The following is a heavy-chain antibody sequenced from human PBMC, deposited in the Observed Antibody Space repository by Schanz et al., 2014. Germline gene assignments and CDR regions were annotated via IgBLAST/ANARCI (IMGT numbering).Heavy chain of an antibody. CDR2: IKLDGSEK. V-gene: IGHV3-7*01. Sequence: EVQLVESGGGLVKPGGSLRLSCAASGFPFDTYIMKWVRQAPGEGLVWVANIKLDGSEKYYVDSVKGRFTISRDNAKNSLYLQMNSLTAEDTAVYYCAKYGTGKGVSFEYWGQGTLVTVSS. D-gene: IGHD1-26*01. J-gene: IGHJ4*02. CDR3: AKYGTGKGVSFEY. CDR1: GFPFDTYI.